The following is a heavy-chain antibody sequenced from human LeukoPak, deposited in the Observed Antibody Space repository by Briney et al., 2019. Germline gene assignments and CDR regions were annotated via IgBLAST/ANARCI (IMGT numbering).Heavy chain of an antibody. J-gene: IGHJ6*02. V-gene: IGHV3-23*01. CDR3: ARDRRSSSVYYYYGMDV. Sequence: GGSLRLSCAASGFTFSSYAMSWVRQAPGKGLEWVSAISGSGGSTYYADSVKGRFTISRDNSKNTLYLQMNSLRAEDTAVYYCARDRRSSSVYYYYGMDVWGQGTTVTVSS. CDR1: GFTFSSYA. CDR2: ISGSGGST. D-gene: IGHD6-6*01.